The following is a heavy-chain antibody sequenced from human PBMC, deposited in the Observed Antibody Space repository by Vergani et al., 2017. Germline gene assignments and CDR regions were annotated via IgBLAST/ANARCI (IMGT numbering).Heavy chain of an antibody. V-gene: IGHV3-30*18. J-gene: IGHJ4*02. CDR1: GFTFSSYG. CDR2: ISYDGSNK. Sequence: VQLVESGGGVVQPGRSLRLSCAASGFTFSSYGMHWVRQAPGKGLEWVAVISYDGSNKYYADSVKGRFTISRDNSKNTLYLQMNSLRAEDTAVYYCAKLLEDIVATTDYWGQGTLVTVSS. D-gene: IGHD5-12*01. CDR3: AKLLEDIVATTDY.